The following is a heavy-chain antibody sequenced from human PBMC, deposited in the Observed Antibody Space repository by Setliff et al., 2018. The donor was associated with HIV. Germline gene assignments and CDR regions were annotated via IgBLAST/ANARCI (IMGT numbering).Heavy chain of an antibody. CDR1: GFTFSSYW. D-gene: IGHD3-16*01. CDR3: AREAAPIMITFGGVNAFDI. J-gene: IGHJ3*02. Sequence: GGSLRLSCAASGFTFSSYWMSWVRQAPGKGLGWVANIKQDGSEKYYVDSVKGRFTISRDNAKNSLYLQMNSLRAEDTAVYYCAREAAPIMITFGGVNAFDIWGQGTMVTVSS. V-gene: IGHV3-7*03. CDR2: IKQDGSEK.